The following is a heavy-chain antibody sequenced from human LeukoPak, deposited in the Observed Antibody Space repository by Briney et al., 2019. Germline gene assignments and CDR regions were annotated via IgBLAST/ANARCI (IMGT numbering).Heavy chain of an antibody. CDR3: AREEWELHWFDP. D-gene: IGHD1-26*01. CDR1: GGSISSGGYS. CDR2: IYHSGST. J-gene: IGHJ5*02. Sequence: SETLSLTCAVSGGSISSGGYSWRWIRQPPGKGLEWIGYIYHSGSTYYNPSLKGRVTISVDRSKNQFSLKLSSVTAADTAVYYCAREEWELHWFDPWGQGTLVTVSS. V-gene: IGHV4-30-2*01.